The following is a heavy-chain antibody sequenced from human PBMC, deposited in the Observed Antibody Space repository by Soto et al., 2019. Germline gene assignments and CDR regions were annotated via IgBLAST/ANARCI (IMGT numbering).Heavy chain of an antibody. D-gene: IGHD5-12*01. CDR3: ATSYDSGFDP. J-gene: IGHJ5*02. CDR1: GYAFTSYV. Sequence: ASLRIYYNSSGYAFTSYVISWVRQAPGQGLEWMGWISVYNGNTDYAQKFQGRVTMTTDTSTSTAYMELRSLRSDDTAVYYCATSYDSGFDPWGQGTLVTVSS. V-gene: IGHV1-18*04. CDR2: ISVYNGNT.